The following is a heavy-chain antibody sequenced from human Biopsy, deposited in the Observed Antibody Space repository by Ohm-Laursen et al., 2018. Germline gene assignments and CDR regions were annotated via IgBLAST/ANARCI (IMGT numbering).Heavy chain of an antibody. CDR1: GGIFSNYA. CDR3: ATPFQYYDSWGGYPPFDH. CDR2: IIAVSGLV. D-gene: IGHD3-3*01. V-gene: IGHV1-69*10. J-gene: IGHJ4*02. Sequence: SVKVSCKVSGGIFSNYAISWVRQAPGEGLEWMGGIIAVSGLVNYAPKFQGRVSITADKSTTTAYMELSNLKSEDTAVYYCATPFQYYDSWGGYPPFDHWGQGTLVTVSS.